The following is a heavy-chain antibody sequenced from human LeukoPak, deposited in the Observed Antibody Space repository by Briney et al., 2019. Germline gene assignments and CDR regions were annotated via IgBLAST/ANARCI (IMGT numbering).Heavy chain of an antibody. Sequence: GGSLRLSCAASGLIVSNYYMSWVRQAPGKGLECVSVIYSGGATYYADSVKGRFTISRDNSKNTLYLQMNSLRAEDTAVYFCAREYGSGTFDWGQGTLVTASS. D-gene: IGHD2-2*01. CDR1: GLIVSNYY. CDR3: AREYGSGTFD. CDR2: IYSGGAT. J-gene: IGHJ4*02. V-gene: IGHV3-53*01.